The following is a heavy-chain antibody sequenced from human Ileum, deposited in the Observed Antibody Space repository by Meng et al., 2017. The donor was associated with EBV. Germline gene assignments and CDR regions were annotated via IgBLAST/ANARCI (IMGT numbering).Heavy chain of an antibody. Sequence: QVQLQESGPGLVKPSGPLSLTCDFSGVSISGNHWSWIRQSPVKGLEWIGFFYEGTTNYNPSLKSRVTIAVGPANNQISLRLSSVTSADTAVYYCAKGGQWDPLDSWGRGILVTVSS. CDR2: FYEGTT. CDR3: AKGGQWDPLDS. J-gene: IGHJ4*02. V-gene: IGHV4-59*01. CDR1: GVSISGNH. D-gene: IGHD1-26*01.